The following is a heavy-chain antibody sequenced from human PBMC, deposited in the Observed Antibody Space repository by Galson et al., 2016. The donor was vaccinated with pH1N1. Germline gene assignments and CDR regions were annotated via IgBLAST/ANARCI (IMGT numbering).Heavy chain of an antibody. J-gene: IGHJ6*02. CDR1: GFIFSDYH. CDR3: SRVLEGGVDV. D-gene: IGHD3-16*01. V-gene: IGHV3-72*01. CDR2: SKKKLYSYTT. Sequence: SLRLSCAASGFIFSDYHMDWVRQAPGKGLEWVGRSKKKLYSYTTEYATSVQGRFTISRDESKNSMYLQMSSLRPEDTAVYFCSRVLEGGVDVWGQGTTVTVSS.